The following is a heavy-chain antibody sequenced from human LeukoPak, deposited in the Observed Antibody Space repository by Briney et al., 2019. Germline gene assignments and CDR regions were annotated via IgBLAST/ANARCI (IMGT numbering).Heavy chain of an antibody. CDR1: GFTFSSHW. V-gene: IGHV3-7*03. CDR3: AINFGHYGSGPFDY. J-gene: IGHJ4*02. D-gene: IGHD3-10*01. CDR2: IKEDGTRK. Sequence: GSLRLSCAASGFTFSSHWMTWVRQAPGKGLEWVANIKEDGTRKNYMDSVKGRFTISGDNAKNSLYLQMNSLRAEDTALYYCAINFGHYGSGPFDYWGQGTLVTVSS.